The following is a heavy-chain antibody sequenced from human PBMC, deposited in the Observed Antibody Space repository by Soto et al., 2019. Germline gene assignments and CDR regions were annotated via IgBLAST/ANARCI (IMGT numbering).Heavy chain of an antibody. V-gene: IGHV1-69*12. CDR3: ARADIVLVPAAFGARPERTGGHY. D-gene: IGHD2-2*01. Sequence: QVQLVQSGAEVKKPGSSVKVSCKASGGTFSSYAISWVRQAPGQGLEWMGGIIPIFGTANYAQKFQGRVTLTAEESTSTXYMXLXSLGSEDPAVYYWARADIVLVPAAFGARPERTGGHYWGQGTLVTVSS. CDR1: GGTFSSYA. CDR2: IIPIFGTA. J-gene: IGHJ4*02.